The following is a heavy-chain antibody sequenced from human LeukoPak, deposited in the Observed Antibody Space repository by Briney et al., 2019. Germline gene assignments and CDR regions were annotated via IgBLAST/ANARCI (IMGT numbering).Heavy chain of an antibody. CDR1: GFTFSSYS. Sequence: GGSLRLSCAASGFTFSSYSMNWVRQAPGKGLEWVSSISSSSGYIYYADSVKGRFTISRDNAKNSLYLQMNSLRAEDTAVYYCAREGNDNLVAAFDIWGQGTMVTVSS. CDR2: ISSSSGYI. J-gene: IGHJ3*02. D-gene: IGHD1-1*01. CDR3: AREGNDNLVAAFDI. V-gene: IGHV3-21*01.